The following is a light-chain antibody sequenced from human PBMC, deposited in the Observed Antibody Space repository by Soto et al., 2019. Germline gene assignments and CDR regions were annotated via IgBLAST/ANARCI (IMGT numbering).Light chain of an antibody. CDR1: SSDVGSYNL. Sequence: QSALTQPASVSGSPGQSITISCTGTSSDVGSYNLVSWYQQHPGKAPKPMIYEGSKRPSGVSNRFSGSKSGNTASLTISGLPAEEEADYYCCSYAGSIYVLGTGTKATV. J-gene: IGLJ1*01. V-gene: IGLV2-23*01. CDR3: CSYAGSIYV. CDR2: EGS.